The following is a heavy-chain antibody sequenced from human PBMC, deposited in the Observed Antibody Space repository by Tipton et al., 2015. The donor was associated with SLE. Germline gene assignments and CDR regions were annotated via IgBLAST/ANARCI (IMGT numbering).Heavy chain of an antibody. CDR3: ARDGSSSWYKRVHAFDI. CDR2: IYYTGST. V-gene: IGHV4-39*07. CDR1: GGSISSSSYY. J-gene: IGHJ3*02. Sequence: TLSLTCTVSGGSISSSSYYWGWIRQPPGKGLEWIGSIYYTGSTKYNPSLKSRVTISVDTSKNQFSLKLSSVTAADTAVYYCARDGSSSWYKRVHAFDIWGQGTMVTVSS. D-gene: IGHD6-13*01.